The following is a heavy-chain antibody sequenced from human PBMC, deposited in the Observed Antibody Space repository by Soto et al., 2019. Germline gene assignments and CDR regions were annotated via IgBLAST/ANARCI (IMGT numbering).Heavy chain of an antibody. CDR3: ARGRYYYDSSGYDY. Sequence: SETLSLTXAVYGGSFSGYYWSWIRQPPGKGLEWIGEINHSGSTNYNPSLKSRVTISVDTSKNQFSLKLSSVTAADTAVYYCARGRYYYDSSGYDYWGQGTLVTVSS. CDR2: INHSGST. CDR1: GGSFSGYY. V-gene: IGHV4-34*01. J-gene: IGHJ4*02. D-gene: IGHD3-22*01.